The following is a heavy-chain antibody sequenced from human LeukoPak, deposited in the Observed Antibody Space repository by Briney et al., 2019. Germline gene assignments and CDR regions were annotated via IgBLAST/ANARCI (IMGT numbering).Heavy chain of an antibody. CDR3: AKDGRIAAADY. D-gene: IGHD6-13*01. CDR1: GFTFSSYG. CDR2: ISYDGSNK. V-gene: IGHV3-30*18. Sequence: PGRSLRLSCAASGFTFSSYGMHWVRQAPGKGLEWVAVISYDGSNKYYADSVKGRFTISRDNSKNTLYLQMNSLRAEDTAVYYCAKDGRIAAADYWGQGTLVTVSS. J-gene: IGHJ4*02.